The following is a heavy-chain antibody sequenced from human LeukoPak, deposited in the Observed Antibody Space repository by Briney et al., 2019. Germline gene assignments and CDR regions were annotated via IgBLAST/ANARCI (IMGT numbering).Heavy chain of an antibody. CDR1: GGSVSSGSYY. V-gene: IGHV4-61*01. D-gene: IGHD3-10*01. J-gene: IGHJ3*02. CDR2: IYYSGST. Sequence: SETLSLTCTVSGGSVSSGSYYWSWIRQPPGKGLEWIGYIYYSGSTNYNPSLKIRVTISVDTSKNQFSLKLSSVTAADTAVYYCARDILGSGIINVPYAFDIWGQGTMVTVSS. CDR3: ARDILGSGIINVPYAFDI.